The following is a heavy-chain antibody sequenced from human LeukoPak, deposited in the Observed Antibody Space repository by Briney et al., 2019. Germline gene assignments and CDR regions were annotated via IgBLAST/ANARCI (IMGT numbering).Heavy chain of an antibody. D-gene: IGHD5-24*01. V-gene: IGHV4-4*07. J-gene: IGHJ6*03. CDR1: GDSISSYY. Sequence: SETLSLTCTVSGDSISSYYWSWIRQPAGKGLEWIGRIHTSGSTNHNPSLTSRVTMSVDTSKNQFSLKLSSVTAADTAVYYCARLTPDLWLQLLVPYYMDVWGKGTTVTVSS. CDR2: IHTSGST. CDR3: ARLTPDLWLQLLVPYYMDV.